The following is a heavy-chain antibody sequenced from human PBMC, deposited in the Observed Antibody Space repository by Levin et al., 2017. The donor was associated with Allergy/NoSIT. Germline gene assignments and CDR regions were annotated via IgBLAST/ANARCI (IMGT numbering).Heavy chain of an antibody. CDR3: ARAEVGSEH. CDR1: GGSISSGSYY. J-gene: IGHJ4*02. Sequence: PSETLSLTCKVSGGSISSGSYYWSWIRQPAAKGLEWIGRIYSSGSAIYNPSLKSRVTISVDTSKNQFSLKLSSVTAADTAVYYCARAEVGSEHWGQGTLVTVSS. V-gene: IGHV4-61*02. CDR2: IYSSGSA. D-gene: IGHD3-10*01.